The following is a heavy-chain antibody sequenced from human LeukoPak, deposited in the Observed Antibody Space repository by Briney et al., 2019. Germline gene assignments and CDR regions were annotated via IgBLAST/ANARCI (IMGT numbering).Heavy chain of an antibody. Sequence: PGGSLRLSCAASGFTFNNYAMSWVRQAPGKGLEWVSGISDSGRATYYTDSVRGRCTISRDNSKNTVYLQMSNLRAEDTAVYFCARHDGFIPYWGQGSLVTVSS. CDR1: GFTFNNYA. V-gene: IGHV3-23*01. J-gene: IGHJ4*02. CDR3: ARHDGFIPY. CDR2: ISDSGRAT. D-gene: IGHD3-16*02.